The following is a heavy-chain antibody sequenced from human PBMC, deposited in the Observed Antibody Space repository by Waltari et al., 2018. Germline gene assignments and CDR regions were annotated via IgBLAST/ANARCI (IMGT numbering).Heavy chain of an antibody. CDR3: ARPHLLGYCTNGVCYDYGMDV. J-gene: IGHJ6*02. Sequence: QLQLQESGPGLVKPSETLSLTCTVSGGSISSSSYYWGWIRQPPGKGLEWIGSIYYSGSTSSNPSLKSRVTISVDTSKNQFSLKLSSVTAADTAVYYCARPHLLGYCTNGVCYDYGMDVWGQGTTVTVSS. D-gene: IGHD2-8*01. V-gene: IGHV4-39*01. CDR2: IYYSGST. CDR1: GGSISSSSYY.